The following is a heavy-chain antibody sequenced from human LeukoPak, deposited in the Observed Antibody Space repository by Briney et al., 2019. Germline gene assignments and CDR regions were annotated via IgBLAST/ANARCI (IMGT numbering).Heavy chain of an antibody. V-gene: IGHV1-2*02. J-gene: IGHJ4*02. CDR3: ARDEWIQSCGINFDY. Sequence: PGASVRVSCKASGYTFTGYYIHWVRQAPGQGLEWVGWINPNSGGTNYAQKFQGRVTMTRDTSISTAYMELSRLRSDDTAVYYCARDEWIQSCGINFDYWGQGTLVTVSS. CDR2: INPNSGGT. D-gene: IGHD5-18*01. CDR1: GYTFTGYY.